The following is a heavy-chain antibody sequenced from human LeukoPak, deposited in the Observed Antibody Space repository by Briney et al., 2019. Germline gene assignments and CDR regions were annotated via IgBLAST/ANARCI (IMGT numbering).Heavy chain of an antibody. CDR1: GFTFSSYA. D-gene: IGHD1-26*01. CDR2: ICSNGGST. Sequence: GGSLRLSCAASGFTFSSYAMHWVRQAPGKGLEYVSAICSNGGSTYYANSVKGRFTISRDNSKNTLYLQMGSLRAEDMAVYYCARTRVYSGSYLGAFDIWGQGTMVTVSS. V-gene: IGHV3-64*01. J-gene: IGHJ3*02. CDR3: ARTRVYSGSYLGAFDI.